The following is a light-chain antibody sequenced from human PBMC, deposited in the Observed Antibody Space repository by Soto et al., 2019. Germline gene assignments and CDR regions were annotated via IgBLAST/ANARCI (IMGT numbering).Light chain of an antibody. Sequence: EIVLTQSPGTLSLSPGERATLSCRASQSVSSSYLAWYQQKPGQAPRLLIYGASSRATGIPDRFSGSGSGTDFTLTISRLEPEDFAVYYCQQYGNSERITFGQGTRLEIK. CDR2: GAS. CDR1: QSVSSSY. J-gene: IGKJ5*01. V-gene: IGKV3-20*01. CDR3: QQYGNSERIT.